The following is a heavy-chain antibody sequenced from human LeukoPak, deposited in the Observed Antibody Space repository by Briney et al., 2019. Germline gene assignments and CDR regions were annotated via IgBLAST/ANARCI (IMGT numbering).Heavy chain of an antibody. D-gene: IGHD3-10*01. J-gene: IGHJ5*02. CDR3: AKMRSHYGSGSYYRWFDP. CDR2: ISGSGGST. CDR1: GFTFSSYA. V-gene: IGHV3-23*01. Sequence: GGSLRLSCAASGFTFSSYAMSWVRQAPGKGLEWVSAISGSGGSTYYADSVKGRFTISRDNSKNTLYLQMNSLRAEDTAVYYCAKMRSHYGSGSYYRWFDPWGQGTLVTVSS.